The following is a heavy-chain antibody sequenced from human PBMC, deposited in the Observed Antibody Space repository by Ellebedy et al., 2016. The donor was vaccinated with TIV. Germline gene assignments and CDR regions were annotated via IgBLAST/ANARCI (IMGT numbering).Heavy chain of an antibody. J-gene: IGHJ5*02. CDR3: ARIQGSYQSQEFDP. CDR1: GGSISSSNYY. Sequence: SETLSLTXTVSGGSISSSNYYWGWIRQPPGKGLEWIGSIYSSRTTYCNPSLKSRVTISVDTSNNQFSLKLTSVTAADTAVYYCARIQGSYQSQEFDPWGQGTLVTVSS. V-gene: IGHV4-39*07. D-gene: IGHD1-26*01. CDR2: IYSSRTT.